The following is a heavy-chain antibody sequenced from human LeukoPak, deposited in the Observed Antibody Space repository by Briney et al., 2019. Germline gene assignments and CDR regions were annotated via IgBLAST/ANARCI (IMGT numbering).Heavy chain of an antibody. CDR2: TYYRSKWYN. CDR1: GDSVSSNSAA. D-gene: IGHD6-13*01. J-gene: IGHJ4*02. Sequence: SQTLSLTCALSGDSVSSNSAAWHWIRRSPSRGLEWLVRTYYRSKWYNDYAVSVKSRITINPDTSKNQFSLQLNSVTPEDTAVYYCAREYSSSWFFDYWGQGTLVTVSS. V-gene: IGHV6-1*01. CDR3: AREYSSSWFFDY.